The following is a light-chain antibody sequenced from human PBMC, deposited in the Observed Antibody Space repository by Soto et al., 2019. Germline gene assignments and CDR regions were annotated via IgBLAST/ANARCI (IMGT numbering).Light chain of an antibody. Sequence: QSALTQPASVSGSPGQSITISCTGTSSDVGGYNYVSWYQQHPGKAPKLMIYEVSNRPSGVSNRFSGSKSGNTASLTISGFQAEDEADYYRSSYTSSSTQVFGTGTKLTVL. CDR2: EVS. CDR3: SSYTSSSTQV. CDR1: SSDVGGYNY. J-gene: IGLJ1*01. V-gene: IGLV2-14*01.